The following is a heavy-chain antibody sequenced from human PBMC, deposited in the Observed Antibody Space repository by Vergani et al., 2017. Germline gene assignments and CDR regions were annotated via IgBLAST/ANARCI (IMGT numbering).Heavy chain of an antibody. CDR3: ASATFTMVRETYGMDV. D-gene: IGHD3-10*01. CDR2: IYPGDSDT. J-gene: IGHJ6*02. V-gene: IGHV5-51*01. Sequence: EVQLVQSGAEVKKPGASLRISCKGSGYSFTSYWIGWVRQMPGKGLEWMGIIYPGDSDTRYSPSFHGQVTISADKSISPAYLQWSSLKASDTAMYYCASATFTMVRETYGMDVWGQGTTVTVSS. CDR1: GYSFTSYW.